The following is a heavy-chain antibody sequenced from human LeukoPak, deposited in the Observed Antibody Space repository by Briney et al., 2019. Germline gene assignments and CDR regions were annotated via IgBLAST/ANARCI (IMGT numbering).Heavy chain of an antibody. CDR2: IREDGSEK. J-gene: IGHJ4*02. D-gene: IGHD4-23*01. V-gene: IGHV3-7*01. CDR3: ATDRKVGTWDPRFDY. CDR1: GFTLNNYW. Sequence: PGGSLGLSCAASGFTLNNYWMMWVRQAPGKGLEWVANIREDGSEKNYVDSVKGRFTISRDNAKISLYLQMNSLRVEDTAVYYCATDRKVGTWDPRFDYWGQGTLVTVSS.